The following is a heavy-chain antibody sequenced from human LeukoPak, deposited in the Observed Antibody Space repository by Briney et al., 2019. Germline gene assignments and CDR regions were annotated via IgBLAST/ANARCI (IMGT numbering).Heavy chain of an antibody. Sequence: GASVKVSCKASGYTFTSYGISWVRQAPGQGLEWMGWISAYNGNTNYAQKLQGRVTMTTDTSTSTAYMELRSLRSDDTAVYYCARDHSSSWYPGNWFDPWGRGTLVTVSS. CDR3: ARDHSSSWYPGNWFDP. J-gene: IGHJ5*02. CDR1: GYTFTSYG. D-gene: IGHD6-13*01. V-gene: IGHV1-18*01. CDR2: ISAYNGNT.